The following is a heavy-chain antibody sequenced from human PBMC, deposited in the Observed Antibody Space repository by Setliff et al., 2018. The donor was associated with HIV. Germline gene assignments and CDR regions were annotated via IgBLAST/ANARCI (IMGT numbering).Heavy chain of an antibody. J-gene: IGHJ4*02. CDR3: ARQLSNSLDF. CDR2: ISPDNANT. V-gene: IGHV1-2*02. D-gene: IGHD7-27*01. Sequence: ASVKVSCKASGYTFTGYYMHWVRQAPGQGLEWMGWISPDNANTRISQRFRGSVTMTRDRSISTAYMELSRLRSDDTAVYYCARQLSNSLDFWGQGAQVTVSS. CDR1: GYTFTGYY.